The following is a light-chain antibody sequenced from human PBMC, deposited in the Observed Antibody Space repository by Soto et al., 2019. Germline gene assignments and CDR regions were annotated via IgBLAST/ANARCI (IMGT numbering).Light chain of an antibody. Sequence: EIVLTQSPGTLSFSPGERATLSCRASQSVSRSDLAWYQQKPGQAPRLLIYGASSRASGIPDTFSGGGSATDFTLTISRLEPEDVAVYYCQFYGSSPWTFGQGTKVELK. CDR2: GAS. CDR3: QFYGSSPWT. CDR1: QSVSRSD. V-gene: IGKV3-20*01. J-gene: IGKJ1*01.